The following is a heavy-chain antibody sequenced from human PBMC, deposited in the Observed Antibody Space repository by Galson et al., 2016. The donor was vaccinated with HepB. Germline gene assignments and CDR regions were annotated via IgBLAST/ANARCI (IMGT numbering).Heavy chain of an antibody. D-gene: IGHD2-15*01. CDR3: ARDSGFCRTIYCRGDAYDL. Sequence: SLRLSCAASGFTISPYWMSWVRQTPGKGLEWVAIIKHDGSEEYYVYSVKGRYTISRDNAKNSLYLEMNSLRDEDSSLYFCARDSGFCRTIYCRGDAYDLWGQGTMVTVSS. CDR1: GFTISPYW. J-gene: IGHJ3*01. V-gene: IGHV3-7*01. CDR2: IKHDGSEE.